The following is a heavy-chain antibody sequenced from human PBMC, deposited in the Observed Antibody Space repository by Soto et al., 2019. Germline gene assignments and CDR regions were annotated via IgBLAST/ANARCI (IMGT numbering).Heavy chain of an antibody. Sequence: SETLSLTCTVSGGSISSSSYYWGWIRQPPGKGLEWIGSIYYSGSTYYNPSLKSRVTISVDTSKNQFSLKLSSVTAADTAVYYCASLSACQPAGLFDYWGQGTLVTVSS. CDR1: GGSISSSSYY. CDR2: IYYSGST. V-gene: IGHV4-39*01. D-gene: IGHD6-25*01. CDR3: ASLSACQPAGLFDY. J-gene: IGHJ4*02.